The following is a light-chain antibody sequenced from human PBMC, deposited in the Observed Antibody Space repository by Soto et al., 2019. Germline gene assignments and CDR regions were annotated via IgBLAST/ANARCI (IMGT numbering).Light chain of an antibody. CDR3: QQYSSSPPEFT. J-gene: IGKJ3*01. V-gene: IGKV3-15*01. CDR2: GAS. Sequence: EIVMTQSPATLSVSPGERATLSCRASQSVSSNLAWYQQKPGQAPRLLIYGASTRATGIPDRFSGSGSGTDFTLTISRLEPEDFAVYYCQQYSSSPPEFTFGPGTKVDSK. CDR1: QSVSSN.